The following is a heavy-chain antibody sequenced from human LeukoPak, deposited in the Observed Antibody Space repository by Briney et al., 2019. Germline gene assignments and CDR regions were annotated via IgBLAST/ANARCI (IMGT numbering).Heavy chain of an antibody. CDR2: IYYSGST. J-gene: IGHJ4*02. D-gene: IGHD2-15*01. V-gene: IGHV4-39*01. CDR1: GGSISSSSYY. Sequence: SETLSLTCTVSGGSISSSSYYWGWIRQPPGKGLEWIGSIYYSGSTYYNPSLKSRVTISVDTSKNQFSLKLSSVTAADTAVYYCASSQGDIVVVVAATFVFDYWGQETLVTVSS. CDR3: ASSQGDIVVVVAATFVFDY.